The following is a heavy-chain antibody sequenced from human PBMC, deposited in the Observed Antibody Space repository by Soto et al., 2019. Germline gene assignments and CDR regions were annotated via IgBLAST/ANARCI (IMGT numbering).Heavy chain of an antibody. CDR3: ARGRGYCTNGVCSPYYYYGMDV. V-gene: IGHV4-34*01. J-gene: IGHJ6*02. Sequence: SETLSLTCAVYGGSFSGYYWSWIRQPPGKGLEWIGEINHSGSTNYHPSLKSRVTISVDTSKNQCSPMLSSVTAADTAVYYCARGRGYCTNGVCSPYYYYGMDVWGQETTVTVSS. CDR1: GGSFSGYY. D-gene: IGHD2-8*01. CDR2: INHSGST.